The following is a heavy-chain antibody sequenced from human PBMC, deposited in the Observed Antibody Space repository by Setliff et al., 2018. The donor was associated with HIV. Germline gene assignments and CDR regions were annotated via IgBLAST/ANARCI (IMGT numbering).Heavy chain of an antibody. V-gene: IGHV3-74*01. CDR3: ASYHSVGVADTDF. J-gene: IGHJ4*02. D-gene: IGHD6-19*01. CDR2: INSDGSTT. Sequence: AGGSLRLSCVVSGFTFSNFWMHWVRQAPGKGLVWVSRINSDGSTTDYADSVKGRFTISRDNAKNTLYLQMNSLRADDTAVYYCASYHSVGVADTDFWAQGTLVTVSS. CDR1: GFTFSNFW.